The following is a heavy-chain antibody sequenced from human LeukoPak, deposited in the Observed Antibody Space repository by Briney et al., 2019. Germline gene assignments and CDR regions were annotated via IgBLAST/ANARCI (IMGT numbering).Heavy chain of an antibody. CDR1: GFTVSSNY. V-gene: IGHV3-66*01. D-gene: IGHD3-16*01. CDR3: ARSSWLDGGDFDY. J-gene: IGHJ4*02. CDR2: IYSGGST. Sequence: PGGSLRLSCAASGFTVSSNYMSWVRQAPGKGLEWVSVIYSGGSTYYADSVKGRFTISRDNSKNTLYLQMNSLRAEDTAVYYCARSSWLDGGDFDYWGQGTLVTVSS.